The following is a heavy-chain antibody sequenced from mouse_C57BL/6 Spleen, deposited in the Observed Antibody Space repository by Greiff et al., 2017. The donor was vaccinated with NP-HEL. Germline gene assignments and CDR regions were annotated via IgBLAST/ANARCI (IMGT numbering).Heavy chain of an antibody. D-gene: IGHD1-1*01. Sequence: DVKLVESGGGLVKPGGSLKLSCAASGFTFSDYGMHWVRQAPEKGLEWVAYISSGSSTIYYADTVKGRFTISRDNAKNTLFLQMTSLRSEDTAMYYCAIVAPYAMDYWGQGTSVTVSS. CDR3: AIVAPYAMDY. CDR2: ISSGSSTI. J-gene: IGHJ4*01. V-gene: IGHV5-17*01. CDR1: GFTFSDYG.